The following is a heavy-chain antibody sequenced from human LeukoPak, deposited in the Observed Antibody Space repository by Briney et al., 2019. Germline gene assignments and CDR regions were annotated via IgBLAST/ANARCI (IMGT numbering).Heavy chain of an antibody. Sequence: SVKVSCKASGGTFISYAISWVRQAPGQGLEWMGGIIPIFGTANYAQKFQGRITITADESTSTAYMELSSLRSEDTAVYYCATRSTALRYFDWLFTYFDYWGQGTLVTVSS. CDR2: IIPIFGTA. J-gene: IGHJ4*02. V-gene: IGHV1-69*13. D-gene: IGHD3-9*01. CDR1: GGTFISYA. CDR3: ATRSTALRYFDWLFTYFDY.